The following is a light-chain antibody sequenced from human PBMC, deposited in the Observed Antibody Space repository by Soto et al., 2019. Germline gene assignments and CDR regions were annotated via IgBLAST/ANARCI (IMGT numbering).Light chain of an antibody. CDR2: AVS. V-gene: IGKV1-12*01. J-gene: IGKJ4*01. Sequence: DIQMTQSPSSVSASVGDRVTITCRASQGINNWLAWYQQKPGKAPELLIYAVSYLQSGVPSRFSGSGSGTDFTLNISSLQPEDFATYFCKQSSAFPLTFGGGTKVDIK. CDR1: QGINNW. CDR3: KQSSAFPLT.